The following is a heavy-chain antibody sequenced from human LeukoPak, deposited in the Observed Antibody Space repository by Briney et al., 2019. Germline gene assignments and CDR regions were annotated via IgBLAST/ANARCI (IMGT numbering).Heavy chain of an antibody. J-gene: IGHJ4*02. CDR1: GYTFTSYD. CDR3: ARESTSRAAAVPHLFDY. V-gene: IGHV1-8*03. D-gene: IGHD6-13*01. CDR2: MNPNSGNT. Sequence: GASVKVSCKASGYTFTSYDISWVRQATGQGLEWKGWMNPNSGNTGYAQKFQGRVTITRNTSISTVYMELSSLRSEDTAVYYCARESTSRAAAVPHLFDYWGQGTLVTVSS.